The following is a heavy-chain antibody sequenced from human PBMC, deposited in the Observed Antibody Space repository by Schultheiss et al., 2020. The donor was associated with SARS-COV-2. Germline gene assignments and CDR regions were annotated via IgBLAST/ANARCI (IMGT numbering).Heavy chain of an antibody. CDR1: GGSISSSSYY. CDR3: ARGRSSYGMDV. CDR2: IYYSGST. D-gene: IGHD3-3*01. Sequence: SETLSLTCTVSGGSISSSSYYWGWIRQPPGKGLEWIGSIYYSGSTNYNPSLKSRVTISVDTSKNQFSLKLSSVTAADTAVYYCARGRSSYGMDVWGQGTTVTVSS. V-gene: IGHV4-39*07. J-gene: IGHJ6*02.